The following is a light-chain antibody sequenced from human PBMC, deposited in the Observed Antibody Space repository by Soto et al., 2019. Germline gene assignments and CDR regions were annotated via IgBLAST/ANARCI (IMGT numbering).Light chain of an antibody. CDR3: SSYARSDNGV. CDR1: SSDVGGYNY. V-gene: IGLV2-8*01. Sequence: QSVLTQPPSASGSPGQSVTISCTGTSSDVGGYNYVSWYQQHPGKAPKLMIYEVSKRPSGVPDRFSGSKSGNTASLTVSGLQAEGEAECSWSSYARSDNGVFGGGTKLTVL. J-gene: IGLJ3*02. CDR2: EVS.